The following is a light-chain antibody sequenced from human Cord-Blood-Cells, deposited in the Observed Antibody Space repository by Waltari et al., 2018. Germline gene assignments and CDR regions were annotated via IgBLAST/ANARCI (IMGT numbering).Light chain of an antibody. CDR1: SSDVLGYTH. Sequence: QSALTPPRSVSGSPGQSVTLSRTGTSSDVLGYTHTPWYQQHPGKAPKLMIYDVSKPPSGVPDRFSGSKSGNTASLTISGLQAEDEADYYCCSYAGSYTLVFGGGTKLTVL. V-gene: IGLV2-11*01. CDR2: DVS. CDR3: CSYAGSYTLV. J-gene: IGLJ2*01.